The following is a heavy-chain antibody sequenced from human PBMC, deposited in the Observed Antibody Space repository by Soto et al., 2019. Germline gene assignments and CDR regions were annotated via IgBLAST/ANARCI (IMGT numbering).Heavy chain of an antibody. V-gene: IGHV1-69*06. CDR3: ARAKSGYEYGWFAP. CDR1: GGTFSSYA. J-gene: IGHJ5*02. Sequence: QVQLVQSGAEVKKPGSSVKVSGKASGGTFSSYAISWVRQAPGQGLEWMGGIIPIFGTANYAQKFQGRVTINAEKSTSTAYMELSSLRSEDTAVYYCARAKSGYEYGWFAPWGQGTLVTVSS. CDR2: IIPIFGTA. D-gene: IGHD5-12*01.